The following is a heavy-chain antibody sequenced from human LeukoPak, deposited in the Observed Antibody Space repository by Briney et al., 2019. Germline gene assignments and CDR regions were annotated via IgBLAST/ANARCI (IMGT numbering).Heavy chain of an antibody. CDR1: GFTFSSSG. CDR2: ISYDGSNK. J-gene: IGHJ4*02. D-gene: IGHD4-23*01. CDR3: AKDRDGGNHLFDY. Sequence: GGSLRLSCAASGFTFSSSGMHWVRQAPGKGLEWVAVISYDGSNKYYADSVKGRFTISRDNSKNTLYLQMNSLRAEDTAVYYCAKDRDGGNHLFDYWGQGTLVTVSS. V-gene: IGHV3-30*18.